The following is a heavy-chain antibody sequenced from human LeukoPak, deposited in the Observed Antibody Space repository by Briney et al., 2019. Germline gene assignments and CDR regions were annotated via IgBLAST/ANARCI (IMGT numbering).Heavy chain of an antibody. CDR3: ARDSRSWEPFDY. J-gene: IGHJ4*02. V-gene: IGHV3-21*01. CDR1: GFTFSSYS. CDR2: ISSSSSYI. Sequence: PGGSLGLSCAASGFTFSSYSMNWVRQAPGKGLEWVSSISSSSSYIYYADSVKGRFTISRDNAKNSLYLQMNSLRAEDTAVYYCARDSRSWEPFDYWGQGTLVTVSS. D-gene: IGHD1-26*01.